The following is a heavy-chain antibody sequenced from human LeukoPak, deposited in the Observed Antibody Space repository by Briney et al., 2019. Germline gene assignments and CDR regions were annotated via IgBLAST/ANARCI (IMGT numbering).Heavy chain of an antibody. V-gene: IGHV5-51*01. CDR1: GYNFATYW. CDR3: ARRDGYSYGYTPKPGRYFDL. D-gene: IGHD5-18*01. J-gene: IGHJ2*01. Sequence: GASLKISCKGSGYNFATYWIGWVRPLPGKGLEWMGIIYPGDSDIRYSPSFQGQVTISADKSISTAYLQWSSLKASDTAMYYCARRDGYSYGYTPKPGRYFDLWGRGTLVTVSS. CDR2: IYPGDSDI.